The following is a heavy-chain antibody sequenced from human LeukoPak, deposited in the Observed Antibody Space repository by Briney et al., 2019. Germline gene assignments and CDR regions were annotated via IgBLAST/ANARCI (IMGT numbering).Heavy chain of an antibody. V-gene: IGHV3-30*18. CDR3: AKKEGYYDSRIDY. Sequence: PGGSLRLSCAAAGFTFSSYGMHWVRQAPGKGLEWVAVISYDGSNKYYADSVKGRFTISRDNSKNTLYLQMNSLRAEDTAVYYCAKKEGYYDSRIDYWGQGTLVTVYS. J-gene: IGHJ4*02. CDR2: ISYDGSNK. D-gene: IGHD3-22*01. CDR1: GFTFSSYG.